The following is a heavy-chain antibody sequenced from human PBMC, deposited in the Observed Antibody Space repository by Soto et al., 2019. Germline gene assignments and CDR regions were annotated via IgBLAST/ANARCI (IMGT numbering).Heavy chain of an antibody. Sequence: SQTLSLTCAISRDSVSSNSAAWNWIRQSPSRGLEWLGRTYYRSKWYNDYAVSVKSRITINPDTSKNQFSLQLNSVTPEDTAVYYCARDAVAVAGDYYYGMDVWGQGTTVTVSS. D-gene: IGHD6-19*01. J-gene: IGHJ6*02. CDR1: RDSVSSNSAA. V-gene: IGHV6-1*01. CDR3: ARDAVAVAGDYYYGMDV. CDR2: TYYRSKWYN.